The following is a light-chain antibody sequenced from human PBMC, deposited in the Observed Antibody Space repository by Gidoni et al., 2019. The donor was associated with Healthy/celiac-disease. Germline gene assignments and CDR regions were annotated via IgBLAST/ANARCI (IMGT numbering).Light chain of an antibody. CDR1: QDSSNY. CDR2: DAS. J-gene: IGKJ4*01. V-gene: IGKV1-33*01. Sequence: DSQMTQAPSSLSASVGDRVTITCQASQDSSNYLNWYQQKPGKAPKLLIYDASNLETGVPSRFSGSGSGTDFTFTISSLQPEDIATYYCQQYDNLPFTFGGGTKVEIK. CDR3: QQYDNLPFT.